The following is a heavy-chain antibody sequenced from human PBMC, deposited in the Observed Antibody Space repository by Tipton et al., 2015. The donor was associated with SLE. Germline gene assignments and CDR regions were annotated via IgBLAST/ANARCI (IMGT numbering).Heavy chain of an antibody. V-gene: IGHV4-4*07. Sequence: LRLSCTVSGGSISGYYWSWVRQPAGKGLEWIGRIFSSGSTLYNPSLKSRVSMSVASSRKQFSLKLTSVTAADTAVYYCTRGALLLWFGDWGQGTRVTVSS. J-gene: IGHJ4*02. CDR1: GGSISGYY. CDR2: IFSSGST. CDR3: TRGALLLWFGD. D-gene: IGHD3-10*01.